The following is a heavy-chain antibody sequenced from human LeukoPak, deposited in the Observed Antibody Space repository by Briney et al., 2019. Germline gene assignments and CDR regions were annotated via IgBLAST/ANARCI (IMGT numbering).Heavy chain of an antibody. CDR1: GFTFSSYS. CDR2: ISSSSSYI. J-gene: IGHJ4*02. V-gene: IGHV3-21*01. Sequence: GALRLSCAASGFTFSSYSMNWVRQAPGKGLEWVSSISSSSSYIYYADSVKGRFTISRDNAKNSLYLQMNSLRAEDTAVYYCARDSGETTEIDYWGQRTLVTVSS. D-gene: IGHD4-17*01. CDR3: ARDSGETTEIDY.